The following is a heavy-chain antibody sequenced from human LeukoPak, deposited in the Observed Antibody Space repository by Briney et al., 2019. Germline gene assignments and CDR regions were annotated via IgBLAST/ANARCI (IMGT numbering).Heavy chain of an antibody. Sequence: PGGSLRLSCAASGLAFSDYWMSWVRQPPGKGLEWIGYIYYSGSTNYNPSLKSRVTISVDTSKNQFSLKLSSVTAADTPVYYCARRALGVGFDPWGQGTLVTVSS. D-gene: IGHD3-16*01. V-gene: IGHV4-59*08. CDR1: GLAFSDYW. CDR3: ARRALGVGFDP. J-gene: IGHJ5*02. CDR2: IYYSGST.